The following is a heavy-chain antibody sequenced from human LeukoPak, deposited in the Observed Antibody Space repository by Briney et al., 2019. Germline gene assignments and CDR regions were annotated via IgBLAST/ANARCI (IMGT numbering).Heavy chain of an antibody. Sequence: GGSLRLSCAASGFTFSSYAMNWVRQAPGKGLEWVSYISSSGSTIYYADSVKGRFTISRDNAKNSLYLQMNSLRAEDTAVYYCARDGLQFPDYWGQGTLVTVSS. V-gene: IGHV3-48*03. CDR2: ISSSGSTI. J-gene: IGHJ4*02. CDR3: ARDGLQFPDY. CDR1: GFTFSSYA. D-gene: IGHD4-11*01.